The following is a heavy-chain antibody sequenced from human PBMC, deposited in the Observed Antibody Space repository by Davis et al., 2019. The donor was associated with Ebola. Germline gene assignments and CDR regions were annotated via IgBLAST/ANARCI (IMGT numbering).Heavy chain of an antibody. D-gene: IGHD2-2*01. CDR2: IYHSGST. Sequence: GSLRLSCAVSGGSISSINWWSWVRQPPGKGLEWIGEIYHSGSTNYNPSLKSRVTISVDKSKNQFSLKLSSVTAADTAVYYCARGGYCSSTSCYGYYYYGMDVWGQGTTVTVSS. CDR3: ARGGYCSSTSCYGYYYYGMDV. V-gene: IGHV4-4*02. CDR1: GGSISSINW. J-gene: IGHJ6*02.